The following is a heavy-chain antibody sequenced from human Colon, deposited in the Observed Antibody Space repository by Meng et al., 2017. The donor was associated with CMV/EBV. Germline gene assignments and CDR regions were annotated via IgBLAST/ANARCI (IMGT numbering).Heavy chain of an antibody. CDR1: GFTFSSYA. CDR3: AKEGITYDFWSGYYEGGSYYYYYGMDV. J-gene: IGHJ6*02. V-gene: IGHV3-23*01. Sequence: GGSLRLSCAASGFTFSSYAMSWVRQAPGKGLEWVSAISGSGGSTYYADSVKGRFTISRDNSKNTLYLQMNSLRAEDTAVYYCAKEGITYDFWSGYYEGGSYYYYYGMDVWGQGTTVTVSS. CDR2: ISGSGGST. D-gene: IGHD3-3*01.